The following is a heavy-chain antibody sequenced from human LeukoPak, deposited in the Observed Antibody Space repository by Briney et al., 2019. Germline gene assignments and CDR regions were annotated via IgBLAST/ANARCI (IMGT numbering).Heavy chain of an antibody. CDR2: ISSSSSGK. CDR1: GFTFSSYS. J-gene: IGHJ4*02. D-gene: IGHD4-11*01. Sequence: PGGSLRLSCAASGFTFSSYSMNWVRQAPGKGLEWVSYISSSSSGKYYADSVKGRFTISRDNAKNSLYLQMNSLRAEDTAVYYCARGDYNPDYWGQGTLVTVSS. CDR3: ARGDYNPDY. V-gene: IGHV3-48*01.